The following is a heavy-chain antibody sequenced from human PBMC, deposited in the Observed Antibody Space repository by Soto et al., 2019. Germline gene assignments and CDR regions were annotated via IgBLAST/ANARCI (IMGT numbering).Heavy chain of an antibody. Sequence: ASVKVSCKASGYTFTSYGISWVRQAPGQGLEWMGRISAFNGKANYAQKLQGRVTMTTDKSTSTAYMELRSLRSDDTAVYYCARNADFGNMDVWGKGTTVTVSS. CDR3: ARNADFGNMDV. CDR2: ISAFNGKA. V-gene: IGHV1-18*01. CDR1: GYTFTSYG. D-gene: IGHD3-3*01. J-gene: IGHJ6*03.